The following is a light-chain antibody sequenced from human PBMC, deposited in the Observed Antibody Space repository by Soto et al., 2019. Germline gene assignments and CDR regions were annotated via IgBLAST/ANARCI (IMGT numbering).Light chain of an antibody. CDR1: SSDIGRYNL. CDR2: EDI. Sequence: QSALPQPASVSGSPGQSITISCTGTSSDIGRYNLVSWYQQHPGKAPKLIIYEDIERPSGVSDRFSGSKSGNTASLTISGLQTEDEADYYCCSYAGGASVVFGGGTKVTVL. V-gene: IGLV2-23*01. CDR3: CSYAGGASVV. J-gene: IGLJ2*01.